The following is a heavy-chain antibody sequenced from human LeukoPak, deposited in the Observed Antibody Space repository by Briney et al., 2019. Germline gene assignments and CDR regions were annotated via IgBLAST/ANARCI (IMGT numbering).Heavy chain of an antibody. V-gene: IGHV4-34*01. CDR1: GGSFSGYY. D-gene: IGHD6-19*01. J-gene: IGHJ5*02. CDR3: AKVGYSSGWYSGWFDP. CDR2: IYYSGST. Sequence: PSETLSLTCAVYGGSFSGYYWSWIRQPPGKGLEWIGSIYYSGSTYHNPSLKSRVTISVDTSKNQFSLKLSSVTAADTAVYYCAKVGYSSGWYSGWFDPWGQGTLVTVSS.